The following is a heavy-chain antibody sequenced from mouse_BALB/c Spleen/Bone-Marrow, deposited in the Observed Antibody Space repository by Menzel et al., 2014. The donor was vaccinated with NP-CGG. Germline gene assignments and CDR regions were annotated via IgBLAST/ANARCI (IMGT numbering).Heavy chain of an antibody. Sequence: EVMLVESGGGLVQPGGSLRLSCATSGFTFTDYYMNWVRQPPGMALEWLGFIRSKANGYTTDYSTSVKGRFTISRDNSQNILYLQMNTLRTEDSATYYCARDVGRLFFDVWGAGTTVTVSS. CDR1: GFTFTDYY. D-gene: IGHD3-3*01. V-gene: IGHV7-3*02. J-gene: IGHJ1*01. CDR3: ARDVGRLFFDV. CDR2: IRSKANGYTT.